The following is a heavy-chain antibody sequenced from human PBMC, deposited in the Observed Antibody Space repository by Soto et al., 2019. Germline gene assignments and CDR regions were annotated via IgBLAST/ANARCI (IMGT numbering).Heavy chain of an antibody. D-gene: IGHD2-2*01. CDR1: GYTLTELS. J-gene: IGHJ6*03. CDR2: FDPEDGET. CDR3: ATMVPPVVVVPAATNGLTHRCYYMDV. V-gene: IGHV1-24*01. Sequence: ASVKVSCKVSGYTLTELSMHWVRQAPGKGLEWMGGFDPEDGETIYAQKFQGRVTMTEDTSTDTAYMELSSLRSEDTAVYYCATMVPPVVVVPAATNGLTHRCYYMDVWVKGTTVTVSS.